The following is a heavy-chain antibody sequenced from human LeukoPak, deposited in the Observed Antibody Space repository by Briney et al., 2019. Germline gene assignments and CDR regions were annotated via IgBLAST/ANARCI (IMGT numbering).Heavy chain of an antibody. Sequence: SVKVSCKASGGTFSSYAIIWVRQAPGQGLEWMGGIIPIFGAANYAQKFQGRVTITTDESTSTAYMELSSLRSEDTAVYYCASSTIAVAGQDAFDIWGQGTMVTVSS. CDR2: IIPIFGAA. V-gene: IGHV1-69*05. D-gene: IGHD6-19*01. CDR1: GGTFSSYA. CDR3: ASSTIAVAGQDAFDI. J-gene: IGHJ3*02.